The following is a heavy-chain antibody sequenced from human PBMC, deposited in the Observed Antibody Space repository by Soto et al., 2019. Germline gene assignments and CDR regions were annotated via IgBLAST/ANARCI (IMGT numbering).Heavy chain of an antibody. CDR3: TRRNDFWSGYYTDYYYGMDV. Sequence: GGSLRLSCAASGFTFSDHYMDWVRQAPGKGLEWVGRIRNKANSYTTEYAASVKGRFIVSRDVSKDSLYLQMNSLKTEDTAVYYCTRRNDFWSGYYTDYYYGMDVWGQGTTVTVSS. V-gene: IGHV3-72*01. J-gene: IGHJ6*02. D-gene: IGHD3-3*01. CDR2: IRNKANSYTT. CDR1: GFTFSDHY.